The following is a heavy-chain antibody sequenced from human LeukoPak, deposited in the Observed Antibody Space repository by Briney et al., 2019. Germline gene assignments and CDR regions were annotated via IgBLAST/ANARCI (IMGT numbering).Heavy chain of an antibody. CDR2: IYSGGST. CDR1: GFTFDDYA. Sequence: GSLRLSCAASGFTFDDYAMHCVRQAPGKGLEWVSVIYSGGSTYYADSVKGRFTISRDNSKNTLYLQMNSLRADDTALYYCAKDLRLSVGTSPFDYWGQGTLVTVSS. D-gene: IGHD4-23*01. CDR3: AKDLRLSVGTSPFDY. V-gene: IGHV3-23*03. J-gene: IGHJ4*02.